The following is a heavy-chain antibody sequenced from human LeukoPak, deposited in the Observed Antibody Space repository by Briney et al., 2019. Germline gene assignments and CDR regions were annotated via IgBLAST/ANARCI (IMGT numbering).Heavy chain of an antibody. CDR1: GFTFSDYY. D-gene: IGHD3-3*01. Sequence: GGSLRLSCAASGFTFSDYYMSWIRQVPGKGLEWVSYISNSGSTIYYADSVKGRFTISRDNAKNSLYLQMNSLRAEDTAVYYCAREVGMGITIFGVVNDAFDIWGQGTMVTVSS. J-gene: IGHJ3*02. CDR3: AREVGMGITIFGVVNDAFDI. CDR2: ISNSGSTI. V-gene: IGHV3-11*04.